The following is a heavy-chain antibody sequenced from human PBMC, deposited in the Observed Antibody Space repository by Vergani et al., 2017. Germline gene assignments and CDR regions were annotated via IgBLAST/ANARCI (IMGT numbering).Heavy chain of an antibody. CDR3: ARLSYYTTPYLQGGYDC. CDR1: GFTFSACP. V-gene: IGHV3-23*01. Sequence: EVQLLQSGGGVIQPGGSVRLSCAASGFTFSACPMTWVRQAPGKGLEWVSAISARYPSTYYAASVKGRFPISRNNSKNILYLKMNSLRAEDTAVYYCARLSYYTTPYLQGGYDCWGQGTLVSVSS. J-gene: IGHJ4*02. CDR2: ISARYPST. D-gene: IGHD3-3*01.